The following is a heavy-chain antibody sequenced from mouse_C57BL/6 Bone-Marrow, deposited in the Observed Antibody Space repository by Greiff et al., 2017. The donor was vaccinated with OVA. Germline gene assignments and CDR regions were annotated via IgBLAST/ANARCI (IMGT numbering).Heavy chain of an antibody. D-gene: IGHD2-1*01. CDR1: GYTFTDYY. Sequence: EVQLQQSGPVLVKPGASVKMSCKASGYTFTDYYMNWVKQSHGKSLEWIGVINPYNGGTSYNQKFKGKATLTVDKSSSTAYMELNSLTSEDSAVYYCAEGSIWDLYGNSFAYWGQGTLVTVSA. CDR2: INPYNGGT. V-gene: IGHV1-19*01. CDR3: AEGSIWDLYGNSFAY. J-gene: IGHJ3*01.